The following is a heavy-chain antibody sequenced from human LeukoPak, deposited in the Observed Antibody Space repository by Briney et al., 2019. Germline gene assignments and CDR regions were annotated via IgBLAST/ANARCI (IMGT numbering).Heavy chain of an antibody. D-gene: IGHD2-2*01. V-gene: IGHV4-30-4*08. CDR3: ARVQPYDYDDY. CDR1: GGSISSSSYY. Sequence: SETLSLTCTVSGGSISSSSYYWSWIRQPPGKGLEWIGYIYYSGSTYYNPSLKSRVTISVDTSKNQFSLKLSSVTAADTAVYYCARVQPYDYDDYWGQGTLVTVSS. CDR2: IYYSGST. J-gene: IGHJ4*02.